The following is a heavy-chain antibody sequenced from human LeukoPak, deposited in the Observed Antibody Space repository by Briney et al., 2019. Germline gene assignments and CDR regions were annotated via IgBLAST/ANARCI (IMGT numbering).Heavy chain of an antibody. V-gene: IGHV3-21*01. J-gene: IGHJ5*02. CDR3: ARDWGSDTAMVAYYNWFDP. D-gene: IGHD5-18*01. Sequence: GGSLRLSCAASGFTFSSYSMNWVRQAPGKGLEWVSSISSSSSYIYYADSVKGRFTISRDNAKNSLYLQMNSLRAEDTAVYYCARDWGSDTAMVAYYNWFDPWGQGTLVTVSS. CDR2: ISSSSSYI. CDR1: GFTFSSYS.